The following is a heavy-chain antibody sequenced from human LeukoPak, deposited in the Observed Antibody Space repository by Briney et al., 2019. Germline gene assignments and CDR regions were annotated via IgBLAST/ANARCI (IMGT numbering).Heavy chain of an antibody. Sequence: GGSLRLSCAASGFTFTTFGIHWVRQAPGKGLEWVAAISPHGDIEYYIDSVKGRFTISRDNSKNMIYLQMNSLRGEDSAVYYCAKINNNDDYWGQGNLVTVSS. CDR1: GFTFTTFG. CDR3: AKINNNDDY. D-gene: IGHD1/OR15-1a*01. CDR2: ISPHGDIE. J-gene: IGHJ4*02. V-gene: IGHV3-30*18.